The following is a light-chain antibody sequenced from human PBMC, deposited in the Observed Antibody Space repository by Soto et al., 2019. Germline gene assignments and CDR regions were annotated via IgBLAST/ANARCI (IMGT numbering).Light chain of an antibody. CDR3: SSYTSSSNTYV. V-gene: IGLV2-14*01. J-gene: IGLJ1*01. Sequence: QSALTQTASVSWSPGQSITISCTGTSSDVGGYNYVSWYQQHPGKAPKLMIYDVSNRPSGVSNRFSGSKSGNTASLTISGLQAEDEADYYCSSYTSSSNTYVFGTGTKVTVL. CDR2: DVS. CDR1: SSDVGGYNY.